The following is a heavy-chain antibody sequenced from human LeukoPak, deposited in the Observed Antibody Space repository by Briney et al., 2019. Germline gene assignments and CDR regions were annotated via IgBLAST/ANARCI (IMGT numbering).Heavy chain of an antibody. CDR1: GGSFSGYY. V-gene: IGHV4-34*01. J-gene: IGHJ4*02. D-gene: IGHD4/OR15-4a*01. Sequence: SETLSLTCAVYGGSFSGYYWSWIRQPPGKGLEWIGEINHSGSTNYNPSLKSRVTISVGTSKNQYSLKLSSVTAADTAVYYCARGGLTMRTFDYWGQGTLVTVSS. CDR2: INHSGST. CDR3: ARGGLTMRTFDY.